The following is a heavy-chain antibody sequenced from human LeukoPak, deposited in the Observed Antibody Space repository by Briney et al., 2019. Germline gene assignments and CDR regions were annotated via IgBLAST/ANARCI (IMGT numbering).Heavy chain of an antibody. CDR1: GGTFSSYA. V-gene: IGHV1-69*05. J-gene: IGHJ4*02. Sequence: ASVKVSCKASGGTFSSYAISWVRQAPGQGLEWMGGIIPIFGTANYAQKFQGRVTITRDTSASTAYMELSSLRSEDTAVYYCARSRGYSYGNDYWGQGTLVTVSS. D-gene: IGHD5-18*01. CDR2: IIPIFGTA. CDR3: ARSRGYSYGNDY.